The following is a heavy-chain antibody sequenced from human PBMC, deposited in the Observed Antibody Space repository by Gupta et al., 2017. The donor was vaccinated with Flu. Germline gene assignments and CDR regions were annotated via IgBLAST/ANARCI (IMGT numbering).Heavy chain of an antibody. J-gene: IGHJ4*02. CDR2: IIPIFGTA. CDR3: ARGLKATRRAAAGTRGFDY. Sequence: QVQLVQSGAEVKKPGSSVKVSCKASGGTFSSYAISWVRQAPGQGLEWMGGIIPIFGTANYAQKFQGRVTITADESTSTAYMELSSLRSEDTAVYYCARGLKATRRAAAGTRGFDYWGQGTLVTVSS. D-gene: IGHD6-13*01. V-gene: IGHV1-69*01. CDR1: GGTFSSYA.